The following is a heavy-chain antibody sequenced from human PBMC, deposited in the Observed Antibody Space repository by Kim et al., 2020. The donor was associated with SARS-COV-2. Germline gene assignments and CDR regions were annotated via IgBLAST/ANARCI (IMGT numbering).Heavy chain of an antibody. D-gene: IGHD3-22*01. Sequence: GGSLRLSCAASGFTFSSYGMHWVRQAPGKGLEWVAVISYDGSNKYYADSVKGRFTISRDNSKNTLYLQMNSLRAEDTAVYYCAKDRGSGYPSDYWGQGTLVTVSS. CDR1: GFTFSSYG. CDR2: ISYDGSNK. CDR3: AKDRGSGYPSDY. V-gene: IGHV3-30*18. J-gene: IGHJ4*02.